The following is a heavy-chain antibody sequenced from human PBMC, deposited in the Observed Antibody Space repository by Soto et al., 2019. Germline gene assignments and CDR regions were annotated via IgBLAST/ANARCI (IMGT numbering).Heavy chain of an antibody. V-gene: IGHV3-30*18. CDR3: AKDRGHIAVAAITGGGDFHI. CDR2: ISYDGDDQ. Sequence: QLVESGGGVVQPGTSLRLSCVASGCTLSSYGMHWVRQAPGKGLEWVAAISYDGDDQYYGDSVRGRFTISRDNSKSTVYLQLNRLRAEDSGVYCCAKDRGHIAVAAITGGGDFHIWGQGTMVAVSS. D-gene: IGHD6-19*01. J-gene: IGHJ3*02. CDR1: GCTLSSYG.